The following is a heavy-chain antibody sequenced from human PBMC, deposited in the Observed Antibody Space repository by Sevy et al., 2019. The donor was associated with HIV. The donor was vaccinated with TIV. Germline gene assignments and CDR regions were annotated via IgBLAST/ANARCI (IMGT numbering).Heavy chain of an antibody. CDR3: AKADPSCSSTSCYYGAFDY. J-gene: IGHJ4*02. CDR2: ISGSGGST. D-gene: IGHD2-2*01. CDR1: GFTFSSYA. V-gene: IGHV3-23*01. Sequence: GGSLRLSCAASGFTFSSYAMSWVRQAPGKGLEWVSAISGSGGSTYYADSVKGRFTISRDNSKNTLNLQMNSLRAEDTAVYYCAKADPSCSSTSCYYGAFDYWGQGTLVTVSS.